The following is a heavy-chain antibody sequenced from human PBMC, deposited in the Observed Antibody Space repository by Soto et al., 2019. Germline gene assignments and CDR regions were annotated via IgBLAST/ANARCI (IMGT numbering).Heavy chain of an antibody. Sequence: QVQLVQSGAEVKKPGSSVKVSCKASGGTFSSYAISWVRQAPGQGLEWMGGIIPISDTTNYAQKFQGRVTITADESTSTAYMKQISRRSDDTAVYYCARSQGSSTSLEIYYYYYYGMDVWGQGTTVTVSS. D-gene: IGHD2-2*01. CDR3: ARSQGSSTSLEIYYYYYYGMDV. J-gene: IGHJ6*02. V-gene: IGHV1-69*01. CDR1: GGTFSSYA. CDR2: IIPISDTT.